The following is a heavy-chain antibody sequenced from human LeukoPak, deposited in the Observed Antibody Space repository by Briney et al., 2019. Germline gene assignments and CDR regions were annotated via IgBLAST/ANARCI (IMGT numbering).Heavy chain of an antibody. CDR1: GYRFTSYW. CDR2: IYPGDSDT. Sequence: GESLKISCQGSGYRFTSYWIGWVRQMPGKGLEWMGIIYPGDSDTRYSPSFQGQVTISADKSISTAYLQWSSLKASDTAMYYCARLMGITIFGVVTNNWFDPWGQGTLVTVSS. V-gene: IGHV5-51*01. CDR3: ARLMGITIFGVVTNNWFDP. J-gene: IGHJ5*02. D-gene: IGHD3-3*01.